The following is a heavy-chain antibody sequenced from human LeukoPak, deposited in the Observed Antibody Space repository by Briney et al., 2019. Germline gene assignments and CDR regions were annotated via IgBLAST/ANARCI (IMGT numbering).Heavy chain of an antibody. CDR2: IYHSGST. J-gene: IGHJ6*03. D-gene: IGHD6-19*01. CDR1: GYSISSGYY. Sequence: SETLSLTCTVSGYSISSGYYWGWIRQPPGKGLEWIGSIYHSGSTYYNPSLKSRVTISVDTSKNQFSLKLSSVTAADTAVYYCARDRVAVAEDYMDVWGKGTTVTVSS. V-gene: IGHV4-38-2*02. CDR3: ARDRVAVAEDYMDV.